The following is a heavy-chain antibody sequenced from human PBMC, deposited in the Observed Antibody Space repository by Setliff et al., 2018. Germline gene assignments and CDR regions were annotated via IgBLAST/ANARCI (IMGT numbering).Heavy chain of an antibody. CDR2: TRNKVSSYIT. CDR3: AKELIEVLMTGLEF. D-gene: IGHD3-22*01. Sequence: LRLSCATSGFSFSDHSMDWVRQAPGKGLEWVGRTRNKVSSYITEYAASVKGRFTISRDDSKSSMFLQMNSLRPEDTAVYFCAKELIEVLMTGLEFWGQGTLVTVSS. V-gene: IGHV3-72*01. CDR1: GFSFSDHS. J-gene: IGHJ4*02.